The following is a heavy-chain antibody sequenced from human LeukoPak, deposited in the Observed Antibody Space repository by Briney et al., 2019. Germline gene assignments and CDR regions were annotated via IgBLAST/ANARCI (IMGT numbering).Heavy chain of an antibody. D-gene: IGHD3-3*01. J-gene: IGHJ6*03. V-gene: IGHV3-15*01. CDR3: TIDVLRFLEWLPTGYMDV. CDR1: GFTFSNAW. CDR2: IKSKTDGGTT. Sequence: GGSLRLSCAASGFTFSNAWMSWVRQAPGKGLEWVGRIKSKTDGGTTDYAAPVKGRFTISRDDSKNTLYLQMNSLKTEDTAVYYCTIDVLRFLEWLPTGYMDVWGKGTTVTVSS.